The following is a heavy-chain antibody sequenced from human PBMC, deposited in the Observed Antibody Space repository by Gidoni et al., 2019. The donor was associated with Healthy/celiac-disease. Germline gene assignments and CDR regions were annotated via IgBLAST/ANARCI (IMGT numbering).Heavy chain of an antibody. CDR2: IIPIFSTA. CDR1: GGTFSSYA. CDR3: ARSLRGLRGEFDY. Sequence: QVQLVQSGAEVKKPGSSVKVSCTASGGTFSSYAISWVRQAPGQGLEWMGGIIPIFSTANYAQTFQGRVTITADKSTSTAYMELSSLRSEDTAVYYCARSLRGLRGEFDYWGQGTLVTVSS. D-gene: IGHD5-12*01. J-gene: IGHJ4*02. V-gene: IGHV1-69*06.